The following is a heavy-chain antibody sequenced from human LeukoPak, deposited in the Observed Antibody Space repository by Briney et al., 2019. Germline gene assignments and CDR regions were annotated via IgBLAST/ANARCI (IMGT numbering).Heavy chain of an antibody. J-gene: IGHJ4*02. Sequence: SETLSLTCTVSGGSISSYYWSWIRQPAGKGLEWIGRIYTSGSTSYNPSLKSRVTISVDKSKNQFSLKLSSVTAADTAVYYCARGRGNDYGDYGVFDYWGQGTLVTVSS. CDR2: IYTSGST. CDR3: ARGRGNDYGDYGVFDY. D-gene: IGHD4-17*01. CDR1: GGSISSYY. V-gene: IGHV4-4*07.